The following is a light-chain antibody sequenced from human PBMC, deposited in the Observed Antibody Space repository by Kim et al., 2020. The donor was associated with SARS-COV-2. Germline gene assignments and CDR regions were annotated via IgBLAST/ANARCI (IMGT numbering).Light chain of an antibody. J-gene: IGKJ4*01. V-gene: IGKV3-11*01. CDR3: QQRSNWPPLT. CDR2: DAS. Sequence: SPGEGPTLSCSASQSVSSYLAGYQQQPGQAPRLLIYDASNRATGIPARFSGSGSGTDFTLTISSLEPEDFAVYYCQQRSNWPPLTFGGGTKVDIK. CDR1: QSVSSY.